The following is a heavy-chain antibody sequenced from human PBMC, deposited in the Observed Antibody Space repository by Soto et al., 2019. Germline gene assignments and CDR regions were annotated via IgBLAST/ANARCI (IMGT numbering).Heavy chain of an antibody. CDR1: SGSITSSNW. Sequence: QVQLQESGPGLGKPSGTLSLTCAVCSGSITSSNWCSWVRQPPGKGLEWIGEISHSGSTNYNPSLKSRVTISVDKSKNQFSLKLSSVTAADTAVYYCARGLGVRGVLFDYWGQGTLVTVSS. CDR2: ISHSGST. D-gene: IGHD3-10*01. J-gene: IGHJ4*02. V-gene: IGHV4-4*02. CDR3: ARGLGVRGVLFDY.